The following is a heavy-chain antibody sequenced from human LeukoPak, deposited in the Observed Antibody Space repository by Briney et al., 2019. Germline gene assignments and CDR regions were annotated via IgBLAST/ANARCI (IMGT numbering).Heavy chain of an antibody. CDR1: GFTFSSYA. Sequence: GGSLRLSCAASGFTFSSYAMSWVRQAPGKGLEWVSAISGSGGSTYYADSVKGRFTISRDNSKNTLYLQMNSLRAEDTAVYYCAKDSSAHYYDSSGTDYWGQGTLVTVSS. J-gene: IGHJ4*02. CDR3: AKDSSAHYYDSSGTDY. CDR2: ISGSGGST. D-gene: IGHD3-22*01. V-gene: IGHV3-23*01.